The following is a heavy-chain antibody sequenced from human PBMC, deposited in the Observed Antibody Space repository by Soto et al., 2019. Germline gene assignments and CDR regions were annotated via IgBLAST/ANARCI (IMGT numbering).Heavy chain of an antibody. CDR3: ARDSVYSYGPIDS. D-gene: IGHD5-18*01. J-gene: IGHJ4*02. Sequence: GGSLRRSCAASGFTFSSYSMNWVRQGPGKGLEWVSYISSSSSTIYYADSVKGRFTISRDNAKNSLYLQMNSLRDEDTAVYYCARDSVYSYGPIDSWGQGTLVTVSS. V-gene: IGHV3-48*02. CDR1: GFTFSSYS. CDR2: ISSSSSTI.